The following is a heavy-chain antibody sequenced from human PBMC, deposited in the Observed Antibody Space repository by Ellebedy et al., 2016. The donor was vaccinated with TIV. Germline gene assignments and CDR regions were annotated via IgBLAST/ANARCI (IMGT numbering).Heavy chain of an antibody. CDR3: AREYYYDRSASPSFYFDY. V-gene: IGHV3-30-3*01. CDR2: ISHDGSKT. Sequence: GGSLRLXXAASGFTFSSYVIHWVRRAPGKGLEWVAVISHDGSKTYYTDSVKGRFTISRDDSKNTLYLQMNSLRVEDTAVYYCAREYYYDRSASPSFYFDYWGQGTLVTVSS. J-gene: IGHJ4*02. CDR1: GFTFSSYV. D-gene: IGHD3-22*01.